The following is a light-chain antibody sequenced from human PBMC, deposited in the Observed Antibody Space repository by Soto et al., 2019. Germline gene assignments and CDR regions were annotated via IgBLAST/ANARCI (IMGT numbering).Light chain of an antibody. CDR1: QTVSSNF. J-gene: IGKJ4*02. CDR2: GAS. Sequence: EIVLTQSPGTLSLSPGERATLSCRASQTVSSNFLAWFQQKPGQAPRFVIYGASSRSTGIPDRFSGSGSGTDFTLTINRLQTEDFAVYYCHQYGSSPLTFGGGTKVEIK. V-gene: IGKV3-20*01. CDR3: HQYGSSPLT.